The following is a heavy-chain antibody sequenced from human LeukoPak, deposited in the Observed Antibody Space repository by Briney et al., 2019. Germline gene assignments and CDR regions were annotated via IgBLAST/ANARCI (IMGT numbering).Heavy chain of an antibody. CDR2: IYYSGST. V-gene: IGHV4-39*07. Sequence: SETLSLTCTVSGGSISSSSYYWGWIRQPPGKGLEWIGSIYYSGSTYYNPSLKSRVTISVDTSKNQFSLKLSSVTAADTAVYYCARSLERRHLGAFDIWGQGTMVTVSS. CDR3: ARSLERRHLGAFDI. CDR1: GGSISSSSYY. D-gene: IGHD1-1*01. J-gene: IGHJ3*02.